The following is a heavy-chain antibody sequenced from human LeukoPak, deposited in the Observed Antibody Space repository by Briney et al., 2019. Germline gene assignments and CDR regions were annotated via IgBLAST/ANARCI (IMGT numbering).Heavy chain of an antibody. J-gene: IGHJ4*02. V-gene: IGHV3-23*01. CDR1: GFTFSNYA. CDR2: ISASGGST. Sequence: GGSLRLSCAASGFTFSNYAMNWVRQAPGKGLEWVSTISASGGSTYYADSVKGRFTISRDNSKNTMYLQMNSLRTEDTAVYYCAKEDCGGACYFDYWGQGTLVTVSS. CDR3: AKEDCGGACYFDY. D-gene: IGHD2-21*02.